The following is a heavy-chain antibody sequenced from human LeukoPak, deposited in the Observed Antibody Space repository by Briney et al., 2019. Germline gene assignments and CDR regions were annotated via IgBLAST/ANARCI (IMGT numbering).Heavy chain of an antibody. CDR3: SRYYRYFDY. CDR1: GYTFTGYY. D-gene: IGHD3-10*01. CDR2: INPNTGDT. Sequence: ASVKVSCKASGYTFTGYYVRWVRQAPGQGLEWMGWINPNTGDTNYAQKFQGRVTMTRDTSINTAYMDLSGLRSDDTAVYYCSRYYRYFDYWGQGTLVTVSS. J-gene: IGHJ4*02. V-gene: IGHV1-2*02.